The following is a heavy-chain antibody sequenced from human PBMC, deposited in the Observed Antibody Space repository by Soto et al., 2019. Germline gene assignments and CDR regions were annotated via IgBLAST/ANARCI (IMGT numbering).Heavy chain of an antibody. D-gene: IGHD1-26*01. CDR3: AARGGSYGYFDY. J-gene: IGHJ4*02. CDR1: GFSVRTDW. V-gene: IGHV3-7*05. CDR2: IQPGESEK. Sequence: GGSLRLSCEGSGFSVRTDWMSWVRQAPGKGLEWVANIQPGESEKNYVDSVKGRFTISRDNAKNALYLQMDSLRAEDTAVYYCAARGGSYGYFDYWDQGTLVTVSS.